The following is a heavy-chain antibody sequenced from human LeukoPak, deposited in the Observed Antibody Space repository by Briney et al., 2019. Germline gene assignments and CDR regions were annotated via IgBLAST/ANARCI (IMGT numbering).Heavy chain of an antibody. CDR1: GGSISSGDYY. Sequence: SQTLSLTCTVSGGSISSGDYYWSWTRQPPGKGLEWIGYIYYSGSTYYNPSLKSRVTISVDTSKNQFSLKLSSVTAADTAVYYCARDTSGYSSRWYDYWGQGTLVTVSS. V-gene: IGHV4-30-4*08. D-gene: IGHD6-13*01. J-gene: IGHJ4*02. CDR3: ARDTSGYSSRWYDY. CDR2: IYYSGST.